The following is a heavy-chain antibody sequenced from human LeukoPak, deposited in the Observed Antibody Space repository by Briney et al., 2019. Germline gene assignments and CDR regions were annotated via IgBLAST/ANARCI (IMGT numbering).Heavy chain of an antibody. CDR2: VDTTSSTI. V-gene: IGHV3-48*02. D-gene: IGHD3-16*01. CDR1: GFTFRTYC. Sequence: GGSLRLSCAASGFTFRTYCMTWVRQAPGKGLDFVSYVDTTSSTIHYADSVKGRFTISRDNAMNSLYLQMNSLRDEDTAVYYCARVVWRLGFGNSWLDPWGQGTLVTVSS. J-gene: IGHJ5*02. CDR3: ARVVWRLGFGNSWLDP.